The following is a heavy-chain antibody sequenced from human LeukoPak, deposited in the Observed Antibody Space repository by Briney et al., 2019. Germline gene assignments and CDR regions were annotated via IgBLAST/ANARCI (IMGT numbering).Heavy chain of an antibody. CDR1: GFTFSSYW. V-gene: IGHV3-74*01. Sequence: GGSLRLSCAASGFTFSSYWMHWVRQAPGKGLVWVSRIKSDGSSTEYADSVKGRFTISRDNAKNTLYLQMNSPRAEDTAVYYCARGWVPSDITMNWGQGTLVTVSS. J-gene: IGHJ4*02. CDR2: IKSDGSST. CDR3: ARGWVPSDITMN. D-gene: IGHD3-22*01.